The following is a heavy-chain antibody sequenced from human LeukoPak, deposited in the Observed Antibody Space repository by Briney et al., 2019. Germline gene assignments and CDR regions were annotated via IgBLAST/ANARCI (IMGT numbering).Heavy chain of an antibody. D-gene: IGHD3-22*01. CDR3: ARSERIIMILGGAFDV. CDR1: GDSISSYY. CDR2: IYYSGST. Sequence: SETLSLTCTVSGDSISSYYWSWLRQPPGKGLEWIGYIYYSGSTNYNPSLKSRVTISVDTSKNQFSLKLSSVTAADTAVYFCARSERIIMILGGAFDVWGQGTMVTVSS. J-gene: IGHJ3*01. V-gene: IGHV4-59*08.